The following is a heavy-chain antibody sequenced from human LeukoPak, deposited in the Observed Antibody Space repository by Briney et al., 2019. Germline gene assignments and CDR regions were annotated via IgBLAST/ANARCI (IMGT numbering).Heavy chain of an antibody. CDR1: GFTFSSYA. V-gene: IGHV3-30-3*01. CDR2: ISYDGSNK. D-gene: IGHD3-10*01. J-gene: IGHJ4*02. Sequence: PGGSLRLSCAASGFTFSSYAMHWVRQAPGKGLEWVAVISYDGSNKYYADSVKGRFTISRDNSKNTLYLQMNSLRAEDTAVYYCARDQGLLRFGSGEDYFDYWGQGTLVTVSS. CDR3: ARDQGLLRFGSGEDYFDY.